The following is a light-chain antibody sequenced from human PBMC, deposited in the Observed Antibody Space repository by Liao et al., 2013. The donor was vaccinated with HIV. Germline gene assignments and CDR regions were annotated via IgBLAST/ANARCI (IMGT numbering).Light chain of an antibody. J-gene: IGLJ2*01. Sequence: SYELTQPPSVSVSPGQTASITCSGDKLGDKYACWYQQKPGQSPVVVIYQDSDRPSGIPERFSGSNSGNTATLTISRVEAGDEADYYCEVWDDGGVFGGGTKLTVL. CDR2: QDS. CDR3: EVWDDGGV. CDR1: KLGDKY. V-gene: IGLV3-1*01.